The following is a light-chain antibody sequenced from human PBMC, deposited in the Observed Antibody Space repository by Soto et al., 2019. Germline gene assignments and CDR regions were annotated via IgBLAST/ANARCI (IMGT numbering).Light chain of an antibody. CDR1: SRDVGGYNY. Sequence: QSVLTQPASVSGSPGQSITISCTGTSRDVGGYNYVSWYQQHPGKAPKLMIYEVSYRPSGVSNRFSGSKSGNTASLTISGLQAEDEADYYCSSYTSSSTQVFGNGTKVTVL. CDR2: EVS. CDR3: SSYTSSSTQV. J-gene: IGLJ1*01. V-gene: IGLV2-14*01.